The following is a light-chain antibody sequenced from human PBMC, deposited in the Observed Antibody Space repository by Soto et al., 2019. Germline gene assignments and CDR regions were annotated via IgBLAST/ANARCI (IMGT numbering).Light chain of an antibody. V-gene: IGLV2-14*01. CDR1: ISDVGGYNY. J-gene: IGLJ1*01. CDR3: SSYTSSSTYV. CDR2: EVS. Sequence: QSALTQPPSVSGSPGQSITISCTGTISDVGGYNYVSWYQQHPGKAPKLMIYEVSNRPSGVSNRFSGYKSGNTASLTISGLQAEDEADYYCSSYTSSSTYVFGTGTKVTV.